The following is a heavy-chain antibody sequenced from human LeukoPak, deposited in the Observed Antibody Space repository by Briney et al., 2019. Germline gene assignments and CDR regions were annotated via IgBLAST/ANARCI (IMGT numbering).Heavy chain of an antibody. Sequence: TGGSLRLSCAASGFTFSSYPMHWVRQAPGKGLEYVSAITTNGGRTYYANSFKGRFTISRDNSKSTLYLQMGSLRTEDMAVYYCARDLPRPERYTTGWSRYWYFDLWGRGTLVTVSS. D-gene: IGHD6-19*01. CDR1: GFTFSSYP. V-gene: IGHV3-64*01. CDR3: ARDLPRPERYTTGWSRYWYFDL. J-gene: IGHJ2*01. CDR2: ITTNGGRT.